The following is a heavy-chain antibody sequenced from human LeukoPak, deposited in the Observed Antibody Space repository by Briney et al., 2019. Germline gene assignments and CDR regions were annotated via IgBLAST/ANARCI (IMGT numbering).Heavy chain of an antibody. J-gene: IGHJ4*02. CDR2: ISYDGSNK. D-gene: IGHD2-2*01. CDR1: GFTFSSYA. Sequence: GGSLRLSCAASGFTFSSYAMHWVRQAPGKGLEWVAVISYDGSNKYYADSVKGRFTISRDNSKNTLYLQMNSLRAEDTAVYYCAMEVVPAAFDYWGQGNLVTVSS. V-gene: IGHV3-30*04. CDR3: AMEVVPAAFDY.